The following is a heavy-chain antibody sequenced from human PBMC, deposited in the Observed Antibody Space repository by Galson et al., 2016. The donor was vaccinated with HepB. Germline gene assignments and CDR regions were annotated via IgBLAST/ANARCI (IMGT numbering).Heavy chain of an antibody. CDR1: GFTFSSYE. V-gene: IGHV3-48*03. J-gene: IGHJ6*02. CDR2: ISSSGSTI. CDR3: ARDYEVVRNYGMDV. Sequence: SLRLSCAASGFTFSSYEMNWVRQAPGKGLEWVSYISSSGSTIYYADSVKGRFTISRDNAKNSLYLQMNSLRAEDTAVYYCARDYEVVRNYGMDVWGQGTTVTVSS. D-gene: IGHD4-23*01.